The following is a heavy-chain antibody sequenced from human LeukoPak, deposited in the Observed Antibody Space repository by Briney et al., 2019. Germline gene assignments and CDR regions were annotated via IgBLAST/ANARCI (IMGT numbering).Heavy chain of an antibody. CDR1: GGSISSGGYY. J-gene: IGHJ4*02. D-gene: IGHD2-2*01. CDR2: IYYSGST. CDR3: ARTGRYCSSTSCYYFDY. Sequence: KASQTLSLTCTVSGGSISSGGYYWSWIRQRPGRGLEWIGYIYYSGSTYYNPSLKSRVTISVDTSKNQFSLKLSSVTAADTAVYYCARTGRYCSSTSCYYFDYWGQGTLVTVSS. V-gene: IGHV4-31*03.